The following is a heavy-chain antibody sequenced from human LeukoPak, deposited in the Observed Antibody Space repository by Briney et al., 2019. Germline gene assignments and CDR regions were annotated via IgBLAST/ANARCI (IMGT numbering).Heavy chain of an antibody. V-gene: IGHV4-34*01. CDR1: GGSFSGYY. CDR3: ARGGSKDYYDSSGSLDY. D-gene: IGHD3-22*01. CDR2: INHSGST. Sequence: SETLSLTCAVYGGSFSGYYWSWIRQPPGKGLEWIGEINHSGSTNYNPSLKSRVTISADTSKNQFSLKLSSVTAADTAVYYCARGGSKDYYDSSGSLDYWGQGTLVTVSS. J-gene: IGHJ4*02.